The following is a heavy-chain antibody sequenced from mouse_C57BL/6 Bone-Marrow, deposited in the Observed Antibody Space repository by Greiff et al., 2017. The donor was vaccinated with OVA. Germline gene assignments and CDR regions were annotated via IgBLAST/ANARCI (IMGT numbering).Heavy chain of an antibody. D-gene: IGHD1-1*01. CDR2: ILPGSGST. J-gene: IGHJ2*01. Sequence: QVQLQQSGAELMKPGASVKLSCKATGYTFTGYWIAWVKQRPGHGLEWIGEILPGSGSTNYNEKFKGKATFTADTSSNTAYMQLSGLTTEDSSIYYCARSFITTADYFDYWGQGTTLTVSS. CDR3: ARSFITTADYFDY. V-gene: IGHV1-9*01. CDR1: GYTFTGYW.